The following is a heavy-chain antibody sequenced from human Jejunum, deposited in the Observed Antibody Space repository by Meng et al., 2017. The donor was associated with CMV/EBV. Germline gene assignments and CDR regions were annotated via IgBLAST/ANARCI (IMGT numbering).Heavy chain of an antibody. CDR1: GGTFINYS. Sequence: KASGGTFINYSFTWVRQAPGQGPEWVGRVTPILGIANFAQKFQGRITITADKSSSTVYMEMNSLKSQDTAIYYCAGGDRAGYYYNYWGQGTLVTVSS. D-gene: IGHD3-9*01. CDR3: AGGDRAGYYYNY. J-gene: IGHJ4*02. CDR2: VTPILGIA. V-gene: IGHV1-69*02.